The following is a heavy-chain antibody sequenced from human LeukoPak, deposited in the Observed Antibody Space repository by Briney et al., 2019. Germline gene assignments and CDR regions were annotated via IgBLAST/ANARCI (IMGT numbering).Heavy chain of an antibody. D-gene: IGHD5-12*01. V-gene: IGHV4-34*01. CDR3: ARARTWGIVATISFTYFDY. Sequence: SETLSLTCAVYGGSFSGYYWSWIRQPPGKGLEWIGEINHSGSTNYNPSLKSRVTISVDTSKNQFSLKLSSVTAADTAVYYCARARTWGIVATISFTYFDYWGQGTLVTVSS. CDR1: GGSFSGYY. CDR2: INHSGST. J-gene: IGHJ4*02.